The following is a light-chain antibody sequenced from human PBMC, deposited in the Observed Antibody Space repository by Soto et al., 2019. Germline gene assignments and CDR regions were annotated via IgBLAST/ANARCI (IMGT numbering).Light chain of an antibody. Sequence: LTQSPAFLSASVGDRATLSCRASQSVSSSYLAWYQQKPGQAPRLLIYGASSRATGIPDKFSGSGSGTDFTLTISRLEPEDFAVYYCQQYGSSPRTFGQGTRVEIK. J-gene: IGKJ1*01. CDR1: QSVSSSY. CDR3: QQYGSSPRT. CDR2: GAS. V-gene: IGKV3-20*01.